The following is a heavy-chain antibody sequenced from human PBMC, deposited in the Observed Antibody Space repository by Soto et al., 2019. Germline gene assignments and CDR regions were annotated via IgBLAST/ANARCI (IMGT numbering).Heavy chain of an antibody. D-gene: IGHD4-17*01. J-gene: IGHJ3*02. Sequence: EVQLVESGGGLVQPGGSLRLSCAASGFTFSSCDMHWVRQATGKGLEWVSAIGTAGDTYYPGSVKGRFTISRENAKNSLYLQMNSLRAGDTAVYYCARVGKMTNAFDIWGQGTMVTVSS. CDR3: ARVGKMTNAFDI. CDR1: GFTFSSCD. CDR2: IGTAGDT. V-gene: IGHV3-13*01.